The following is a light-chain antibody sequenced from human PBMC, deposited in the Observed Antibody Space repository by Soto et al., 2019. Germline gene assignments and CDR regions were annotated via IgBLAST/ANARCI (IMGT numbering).Light chain of an antibody. CDR2: GNS. V-gene: IGLV1-40*01. Sequence: QSVLTQPPSVSGAPGQRVTISCTGSSSNIGAGYDVHWYQQLPGTAPKLLIYGNSNRPSGLPDRFSGSKSGTSASLAITGLQAEDEADYYCQSYDSSLREVFGGGTKLTVL. J-gene: IGLJ2*01. CDR1: SSNIGAGYD. CDR3: QSYDSSLREV.